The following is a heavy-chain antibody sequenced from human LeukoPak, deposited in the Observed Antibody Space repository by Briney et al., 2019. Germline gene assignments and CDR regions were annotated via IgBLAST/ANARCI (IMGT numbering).Heavy chain of an antibody. V-gene: IGHV3-30-3*01. CDR1: GFTFSSYA. J-gene: IGHJ4*02. CDR3: ARDYTKEKGFPDF. Sequence: GGSLRLSCAASGFTFSSYAMHWVRQAPGKGLEWVAVISYDGGNEYSADSVRGRLTISRDNSKNTLYLQMNSLRAEDTAVYYCARDYTKEKGFPDFWGQGTLVTVS. CDR2: ISYDGGNE.